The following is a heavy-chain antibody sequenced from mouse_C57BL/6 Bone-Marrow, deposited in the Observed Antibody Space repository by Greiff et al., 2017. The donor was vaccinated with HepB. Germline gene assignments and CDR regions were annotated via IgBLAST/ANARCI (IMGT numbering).Heavy chain of an antibody. V-gene: IGHV5-9-1*02. J-gene: IGHJ2*01. CDR3: TRVLGYFDY. CDR2: ISSGGDDI. CDR1: GFTFSSYA. Sequence: VTLMESGAGLVKPGGSLKLSCAASGFTFSSYAMSWVSQTPEKSLEWVAYISSGGDDIYYEDPVKGRFTISGDKASNTLYLQMSSLKSEDTAMYYCTRVLGYFDYWGQGTTLTVSS.